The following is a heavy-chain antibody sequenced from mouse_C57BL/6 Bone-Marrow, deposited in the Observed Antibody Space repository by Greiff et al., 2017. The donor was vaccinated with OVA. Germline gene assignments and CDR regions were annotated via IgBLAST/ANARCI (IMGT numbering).Heavy chain of an antibody. V-gene: IGHV8-8*01. J-gene: IGHJ4*01. D-gene: IGHD1-1*01. CDR3: ARIGVVATGYYAMDY. CDR1: GFSLSTFGMG. Sequence: ESGPGILQPSQTLSLTCSFSGFSLSTFGMGVGWIRQPSGKGLEWLAHVWWDDDKYYNPALKSRLTISKDTSKNQVFLKIANVDTADTATYYCARIGVVATGYYAMDYWGQGTSVTVSS. CDR2: VWWDDDK.